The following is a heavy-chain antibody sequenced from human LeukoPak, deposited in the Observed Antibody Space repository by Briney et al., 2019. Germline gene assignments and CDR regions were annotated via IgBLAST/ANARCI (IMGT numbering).Heavy chain of an antibody. CDR1: GGSITTGGYF. D-gene: IGHD2-2*01. CDR3: ARGIDPAASDY. V-gene: IGHV4-31*03. CDR2: ISYSGST. Sequence: TSETLSLTCTVSGGSITTGGYFWSWIRQQPGKGLECIGHISYSGSTYYTPSLKSRVTVSADRSKNQFSLKLNSVTAADTAVYYCARGIDPAASDYWGQGTLVTVSS. J-gene: IGHJ4*02.